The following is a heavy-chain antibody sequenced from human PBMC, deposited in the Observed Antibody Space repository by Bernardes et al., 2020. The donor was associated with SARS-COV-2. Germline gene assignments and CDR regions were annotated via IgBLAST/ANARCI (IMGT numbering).Heavy chain of an antibody. CDR1: GGSIRSSY. V-gene: IGHV4-59*01. D-gene: IGHD3-10*01. Sequence: SETLSLTCTVSGGSIRSSYWSWIRQPPGPGLEWIGYIYYSGRTNYNPSLKSRVTISVDTSKNQFSLKLSSVTAADTAVYYCARAHYYGSGSYYKPPPDYYYGMDVWGQGTTVTVSS. CDR2: IYYSGRT. J-gene: IGHJ6*02. CDR3: ARAHYYGSGSYYKPPPDYYYGMDV.